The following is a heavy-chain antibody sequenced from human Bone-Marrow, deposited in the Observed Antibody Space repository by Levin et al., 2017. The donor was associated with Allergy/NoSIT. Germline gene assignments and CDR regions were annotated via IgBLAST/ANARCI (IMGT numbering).Heavy chain of an antibody. D-gene: IGHD6-13*01. Sequence: ASVKVSCKVSGGTFSSYGFRWLRQVPGQGPEWLGLIIPMMHSVKYVQKFQGRVTITADDSTSTFYMELSRLTSEDTGVYYCAREYSSSYGMDVWGQGTTIIVSS. CDR2: IIPMMHSV. V-gene: IGHV1-69*13. CDR3: AREYSSSYGMDV. J-gene: IGHJ6*02. CDR1: GGTFSSYG.